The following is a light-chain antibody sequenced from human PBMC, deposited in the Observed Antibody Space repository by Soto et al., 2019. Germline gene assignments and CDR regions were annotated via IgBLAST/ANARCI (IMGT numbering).Light chain of an antibody. CDR1: SSDVGVFNY. V-gene: IGLV2-14*01. Sequence: QSVLTQPASVSGSPGQSITISCTGSSSDVGVFNYVSWYQHHPGKAPKLMIYEVSNRPSGVSNRFSGSKTGNTASLTISGLXAEDEADYYCSSYATSGTLYVFGPGTKVTVL. CDR2: EVS. CDR3: SSYATSGTLYV. J-gene: IGLJ1*01.